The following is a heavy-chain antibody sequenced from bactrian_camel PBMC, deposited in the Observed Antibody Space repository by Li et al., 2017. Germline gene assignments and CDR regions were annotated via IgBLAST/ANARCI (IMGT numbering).Heavy chain of an antibody. CDR3: AAEWALDGVCYITGRLSYGY. D-gene: IGHD1*01. CDR2: RDSERRT. J-gene: IGHJ4*01. V-gene: IGHV3S53*01. CDR1: GYTYT. Sequence: HVQLVESGGGSVQAGGSLRLSCAASGYTYTMAWFRQAPGKERKGVAARDSERRTSYADSAKGRFSISKDDAKNTLYLQMSRLKPEDTAMYYCAAEWALDGVCYITGRLSYGYWGQGTQVTVS.